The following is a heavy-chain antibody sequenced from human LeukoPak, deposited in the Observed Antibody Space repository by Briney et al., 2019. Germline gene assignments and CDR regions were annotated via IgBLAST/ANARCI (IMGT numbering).Heavy chain of an antibody. J-gene: IGHJ5*02. CDR3: ARDRSTSRYTCQTGWFDP. Sequence: RASVKVSCKASGYTFTGYYMHWVRQAPGQGLEWMGWINPNSGGTNYAQKFQGRVTMTRDTSISTAYMELSRLRSDDTAVYYCARDRSTSRYTCQTGWFDPWGQGTLVTVSS. V-gene: IGHV1-2*02. CDR2: INPNSGGT. D-gene: IGHD2-2*02. CDR1: GYTFTGYY.